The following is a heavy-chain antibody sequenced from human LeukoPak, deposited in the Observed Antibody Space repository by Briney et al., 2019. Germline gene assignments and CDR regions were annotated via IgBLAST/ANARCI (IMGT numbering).Heavy chain of an antibody. CDR3: AKDWYYYDSSGYSHFDY. CDR2: ISHDGSNK. D-gene: IGHD3-22*01. J-gene: IGHJ4*02. V-gene: IGHV3-30*18. CDR1: GFTFSSYG. Sequence: PGGSLRLSCAASGFTFSSYGMHWVRQAPGKGLEWVAVISHDGSNKYYADSVKGRFTISRDNSKNTLYLQMNSLRAEDTAVYYCAKDWYYYDSSGYSHFDYWGQGTLVTVSS.